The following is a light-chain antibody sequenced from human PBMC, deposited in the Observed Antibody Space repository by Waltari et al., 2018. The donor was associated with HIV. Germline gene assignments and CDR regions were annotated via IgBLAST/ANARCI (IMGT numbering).Light chain of an antibody. CDR2: DNT. J-gene: IGLJ3*02. V-gene: IGLV3-21*02. CDR1: NLGTKS. CDR3: QVWDSTSDWV. Sequence: SYVLTQPPSVSVAPGQTASITCGGDNLGTKSVHWYQQKSGQAPVLVVSDNTDRPSGRPERFAGSNAGNTVTLTLNRVEAGDEADYYCQVWDSTSDWVFGGGSKLTVL.